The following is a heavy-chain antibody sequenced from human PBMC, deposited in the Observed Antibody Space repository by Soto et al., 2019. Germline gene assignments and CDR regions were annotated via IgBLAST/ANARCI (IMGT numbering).Heavy chain of an antibody. V-gene: IGHV1-69*13. CDR3: ARDDIVVVVAATSDYYYYYGMDV. CDR1: GGTFSSYA. J-gene: IGHJ6*02. Sequence: SVKVSCKASGGTFSSYAISWVRQAPGQGLEWMGGIIPIFGTANYAQKFQGRVTITAGESTSTAYMELSSLRSEDTAVYYCARDDIVVVVAATSDYYYYYGMDVWGQGTTVTVSS. D-gene: IGHD2-15*01. CDR2: IIPIFGTA.